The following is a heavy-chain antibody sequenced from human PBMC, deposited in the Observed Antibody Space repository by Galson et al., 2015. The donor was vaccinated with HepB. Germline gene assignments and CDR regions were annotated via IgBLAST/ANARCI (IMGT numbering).Heavy chain of an antibody. CDR2: ISGSGGST. CDR1: GFTFNNFA. CDR3: AKDRASSGSHAFDI. J-gene: IGHJ3*02. Sequence: SLRLSCAASGFTFNNFAMNWVRQAPGKGLEWVSGISGSGGSTYYADSVKGRFTISRDNSKNTLYLQMNSLRAEDTAVYFCAKDRASSGSHAFDIWGQGTMVTVSS. V-gene: IGHV3-23*01. D-gene: IGHD1-26*01.